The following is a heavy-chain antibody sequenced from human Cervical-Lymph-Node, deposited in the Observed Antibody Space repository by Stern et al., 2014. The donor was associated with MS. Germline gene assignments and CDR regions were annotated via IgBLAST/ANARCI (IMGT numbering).Heavy chain of an antibody. V-gene: IGHV5-51*01. J-gene: IGHJ4*02. Sequence: QLVQSGAELIRPGESLKISCKGSGFKFSIYWIAWVRQMPGKGLEWMGIIYPGDSETSYSPSFQGQVTMSADKSTSTASLQWSSLNASDTAMYFCARQTTAWASDVWGQGTLVTVSS. CDR3: ARQTTAWASDV. CDR1: GFKFSIYW. CDR2: IYPGDSET. D-gene: IGHD1-14*01.